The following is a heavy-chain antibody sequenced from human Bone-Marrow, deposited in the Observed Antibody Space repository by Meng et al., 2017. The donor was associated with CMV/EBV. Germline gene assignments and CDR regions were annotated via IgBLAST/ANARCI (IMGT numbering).Heavy chain of an antibody. CDR2: IIPILGIA. V-gene: IGHV1-69*10. Sequence: SVKVSCKASGGTFSSYAISWVRQAPGQGLEWMGGIIPILGIANYAQKFQGRVTITADKSTSTAYMELSSLRSEDTAVYYCARNPRLGFFAYWGQGTLVTVAS. D-gene: IGHD2-21*01. CDR3: ARNPRLGFFAY. J-gene: IGHJ4*02. CDR1: GGTFSSYA.